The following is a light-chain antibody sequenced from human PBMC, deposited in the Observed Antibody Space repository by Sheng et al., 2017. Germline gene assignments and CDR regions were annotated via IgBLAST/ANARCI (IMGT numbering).Light chain of an antibody. CDR3: QQYDNLLSVT. J-gene: IGKJ5*01. V-gene: IGKV1-33*01. CDR2: DAS. Sequence: TQSPSSLSASVGDRVTITCQASQDISNYLNWYQQKPGKAPKLLIYDASNLETGVPSRFSGSGSGTDFTFTISSLQPEDIATYYCQQYDNLLSVTFGQGTRLEIK. CDR1: QDISNY.